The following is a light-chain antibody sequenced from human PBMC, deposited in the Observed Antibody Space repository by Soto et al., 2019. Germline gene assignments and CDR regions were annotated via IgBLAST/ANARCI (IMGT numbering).Light chain of an antibody. V-gene: IGKV3D-15*01. Sequence: EIVMTQSPATLSVSPGERATLSCRASQSVNIYLAWYQQKPGQAPRRLIFGASSRATGIPARFSGSGSGTEFNLNISSLQSEDFAVYFCQQYDDWLRLTFGGGTKVEIK. J-gene: IGKJ4*01. CDR2: GAS. CDR3: QQYDDWLRLT. CDR1: QSVNIY.